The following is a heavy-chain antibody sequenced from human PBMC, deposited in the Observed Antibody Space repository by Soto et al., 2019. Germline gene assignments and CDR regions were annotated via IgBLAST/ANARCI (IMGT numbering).Heavy chain of an antibody. Sequence: EVQLLESGGGLVQPGGSLRLSCAASGFTFISYAMNWVRQAPGKGLQWVSAISGGGDATFYAASVKGRFTISRDTSGNTVTLQMNSLGADDTAVYYCARKVPGSTTRPDYWYFDLWGRGTLVTVSS. V-gene: IGHV3-23*01. CDR3: ARKVPGSTTRPDYWYFDL. D-gene: IGHD2-2*01. CDR2: ISGGGDAT. J-gene: IGHJ2*01. CDR1: GFTFISYA.